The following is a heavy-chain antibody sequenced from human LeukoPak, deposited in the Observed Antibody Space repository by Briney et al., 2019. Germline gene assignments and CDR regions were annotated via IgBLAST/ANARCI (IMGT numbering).Heavy chain of an antibody. D-gene: IGHD1-26*01. Sequence: GGSLRLSCGASGFTFSNYGMLWVRQAPGKGLDWVAFIRYDGNNKLYADSVKGRFTISRDNSKNTLYLQMNSLRAEDTAVYYCAKDSGNLAYFDYWGQGTLVTVSS. CDR3: AKDSGNLAYFDY. CDR2: IRYDGNNK. J-gene: IGHJ4*02. CDR1: GFTFSNYG. V-gene: IGHV3-30*02.